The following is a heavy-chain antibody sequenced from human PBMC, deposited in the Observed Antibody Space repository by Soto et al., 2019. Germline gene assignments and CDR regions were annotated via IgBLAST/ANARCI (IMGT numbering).Heavy chain of an antibody. V-gene: IGHV1-69*13. CDR2: IIPIFGTA. CDR3: ARDCSGGSCYSSYYYGMDV. J-gene: IGHJ6*02. Sequence: ASVKVSCKASGGTFSSYAISWVRQAPGQGLEWMGGIIPIFGTANYAQKFQGRVTITADESTGTAYMELSSLRSEDTAVYYCARDCSGGSCYSSYYYGMDVWGQGTTVTVSS. CDR1: GGTFSSYA. D-gene: IGHD2-15*01.